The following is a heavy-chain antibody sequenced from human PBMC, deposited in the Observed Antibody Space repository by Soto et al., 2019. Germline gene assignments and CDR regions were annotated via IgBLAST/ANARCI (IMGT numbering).Heavy chain of an antibody. CDR1: GGTFSSYA. J-gene: IGHJ6*02. Sequence: QVQLVQSGAEVKKPGSSVKVSCKASGGTFSSYAISWVRQAPGQGLEWIGGIIPIFGTANYAQKFQGRVTITADESTSTAYMELSSLGSEDTAGYYCASPYSSSFYYYGMDVWGQGTTVTVSS. CDR3: ASPYSSSFYYYGMDV. CDR2: IIPIFGTA. V-gene: IGHV1-69*12. D-gene: IGHD6-6*01.